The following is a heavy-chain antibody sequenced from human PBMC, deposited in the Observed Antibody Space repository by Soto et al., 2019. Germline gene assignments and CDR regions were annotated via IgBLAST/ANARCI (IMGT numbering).Heavy chain of an antibody. V-gene: IGHV3-11*06. CDR3: ARDPDYGDYGDAFDI. D-gene: IGHD4-17*01. CDR2: ISSSSSYI. CDR1: GFTFSNYY. J-gene: IGHJ3*02. Sequence: GGSLRLSCAASGFTFSNYYMSWIRQAPGKGLEWVSDISSSSSYIYYADSVKGRFTISRDNAKNSLYLQMNSLRAEDTAVYYCARDPDYGDYGDAFDIWGQGTMVTVSS.